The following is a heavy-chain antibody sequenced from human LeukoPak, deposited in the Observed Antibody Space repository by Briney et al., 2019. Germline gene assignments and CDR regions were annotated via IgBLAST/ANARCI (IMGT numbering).Heavy chain of an antibody. CDR1: GGSLNGYY. Sequence: ASETLSLTRTVSGGSLNGYYWGWIRQPPGKGLECIGYIHSSEGTAHNASLKSRLTISLDTSKNQFSLTLSSVTAADTAVYYCARHVYGEGMVVWGKGTTVTVSS. CDR2: IHSSEGT. D-gene: IGHD4-17*01. CDR3: ARHVYGEGMVV. V-gene: IGHV4-59*08. J-gene: IGHJ6*04.